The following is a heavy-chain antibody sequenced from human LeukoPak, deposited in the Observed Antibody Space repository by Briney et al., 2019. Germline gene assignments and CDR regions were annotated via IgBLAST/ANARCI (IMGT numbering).Heavy chain of an antibody. D-gene: IGHD6-6*01. V-gene: IGHV1-24*01. J-gene: IGHJ6*02. CDR2: FDPEDGET. Sequence: ASVKVSCKVSGYTLTELSMHWVRQAPGRGLEWMGGFDPEDGETIYAQKFQGRVTMTEDTSTDTAYMELSSLRSEDTAVYYCATDPEYSSSWYGMDVWGQGTTVTVSS. CDR1: GYTLTELS. CDR3: ATDPEYSSSWYGMDV.